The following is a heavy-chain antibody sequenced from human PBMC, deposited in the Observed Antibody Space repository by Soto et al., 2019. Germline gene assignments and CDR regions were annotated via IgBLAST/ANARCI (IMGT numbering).Heavy chain of an antibody. J-gene: IGHJ6*02. V-gene: IGHV4-34*01. CDR1: GGSFSGYY. CDR3: ARAVVVAATRYCYGMDV. D-gene: IGHD2-15*01. Sequence: PSETLSLTCAVYGGSFSGYYWSWIRQPPGKGLEWIGEINHSGSTNYNPSLKSRVTISVDTSKNQFSLKLSSVTAADTAVYYCARAVVVAATRYCYGMDVWGQGTTVTVSS. CDR2: INHSGST.